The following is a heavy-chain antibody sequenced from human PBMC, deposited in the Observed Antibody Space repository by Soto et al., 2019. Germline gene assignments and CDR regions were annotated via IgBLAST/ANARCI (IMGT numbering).Heavy chain of an antibody. CDR1: GFTFSSYA. Sequence: GGSLRLSCASSGFTFSSYAMSLVRQAPGKGLEWVSAISGSGGSTYYADSVKGRFTISRDNSKNTLYLQMNSLRAEDTAVYYCAKGTIAVAGQYFDYWGQGTLVTVSS. CDR2: ISGSGGST. V-gene: IGHV3-23*01. D-gene: IGHD6-19*01. J-gene: IGHJ4*02. CDR3: AKGTIAVAGQYFDY.